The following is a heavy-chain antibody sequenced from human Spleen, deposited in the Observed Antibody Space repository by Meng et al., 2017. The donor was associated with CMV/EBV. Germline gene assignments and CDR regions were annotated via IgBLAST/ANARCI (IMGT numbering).Heavy chain of an antibody. Sequence: QGPLQESGPGLVKPSQTLSLPCTVSGGSISRGSYYWGWIRQPPGKGLEWIGSIYYSGSTYYNPSLKSRVTISVDTSKNQFSLKLSSVTAADTAVYYCARDAWELRAYWFDPWGQGTLVTVSS. CDR1: GGSISRGSYY. D-gene: IGHD1-26*01. J-gene: IGHJ5*02. V-gene: IGHV4-39*07. CDR3: ARDAWELRAYWFDP. CDR2: IYYSGST.